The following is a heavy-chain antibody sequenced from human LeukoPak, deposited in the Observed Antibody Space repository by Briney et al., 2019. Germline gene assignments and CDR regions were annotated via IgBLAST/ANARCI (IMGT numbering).Heavy chain of an antibody. Sequence: SETLSLTCTVSGGSIISSSHYWSWIRQPPGKGLEWIGSIYYNGGTFYSPSLKSRASISVDTSKNQFSLKLSSVTAADTSVYFCAREEASAADYWGQGTLVTVSS. CDR1: GGSIISSSHY. CDR2: IYYNGGT. V-gene: IGHV4-39*01. CDR3: AREEASAADY. J-gene: IGHJ4*02. D-gene: IGHD6-13*01.